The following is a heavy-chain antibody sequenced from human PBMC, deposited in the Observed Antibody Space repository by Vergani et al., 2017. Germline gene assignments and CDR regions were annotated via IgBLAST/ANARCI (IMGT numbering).Heavy chain of an antibody. CDR3: ARRTTMVRGVLEIARYYFDY. Sequence: QVQLQQWGAGVVKPSGTLSLTCAVFGESFSSFYWSWIRQPPDKGLEWIGEINNDGHTNYNPSLKSRVTVSRDTAKNQFSLNLMSVTAADTAMYYCARRTTMVRGVLEIARYYFDYWGQGTLVTVSS. CDR2: INNDGHT. V-gene: IGHV4-34*02. J-gene: IGHJ4*02. D-gene: IGHD3-10*01. CDR1: GESFSSFY.